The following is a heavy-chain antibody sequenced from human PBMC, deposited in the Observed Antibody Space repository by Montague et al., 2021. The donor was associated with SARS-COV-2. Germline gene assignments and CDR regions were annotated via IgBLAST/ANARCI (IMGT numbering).Heavy chain of an antibody. J-gene: IGHJ3*02. D-gene: IGHD6-19*01. CDR1: CDSISSYY. Sequence: SETLSLTCTVSCDSISSYYWSWIRQPPGKGLEWIGYIYYSGSTNYNPSLKSRVTISVDTSKNQFSLKLSSVTAADTAVYYCARGSGWMGNAFDIWGQGTMVTVSS. CDR3: ARGSGWMGNAFDI. V-gene: IGHV4-59*01. CDR2: IYYSGST.